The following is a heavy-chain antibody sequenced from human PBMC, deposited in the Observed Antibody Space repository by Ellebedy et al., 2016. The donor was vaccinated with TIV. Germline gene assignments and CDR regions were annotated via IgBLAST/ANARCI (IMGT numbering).Heavy chain of an antibody. V-gene: IGHV1-69*13. CDR1: GGTFSSYA. Sequence: AASVKVSCKASGGTFSSYAISWVRQAPGQGLEWMGGIIPIFGTANYAQKFQGRVTITADESTSTAYMELSSLRSEDTAVYYCARETHCGGDCWLGYWGQGTLVTVSS. CDR2: IIPIFGTA. D-gene: IGHD2-21*02. J-gene: IGHJ4*02. CDR3: ARETHCGGDCWLGY.